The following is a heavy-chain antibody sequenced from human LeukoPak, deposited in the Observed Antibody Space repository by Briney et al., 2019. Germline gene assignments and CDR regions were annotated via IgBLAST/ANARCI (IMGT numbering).Heavy chain of an antibody. CDR1: GFTFSSYA. V-gene: IGHV3-30*04. CDR3: ARAKLTTSWPICGY. Sequence: GGSLRLSCAASGFTFSSYAMHWVRQAPGKGLEWVAVISYDGSKKYYPDSVKGRFTISRDNSKNTLYLQMSSLRAEDTAVYYCARAKLTTSWPICGYWGQGTLVTVSS. J-gene: IGHJ4*02. CDR2: ISYDGSKK. D-gene: IGHD2-2*01.